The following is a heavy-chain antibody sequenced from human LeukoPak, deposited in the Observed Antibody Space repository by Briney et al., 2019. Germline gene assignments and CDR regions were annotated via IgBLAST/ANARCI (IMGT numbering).Heavy chain of an antibody. CDR2: ISCNGDSI. V-gene: IGHV3-23*01. CDR3: AKSKDNPLYYFDN. J-gene: IGHJ4*02. CDR1: GFTFNSYA. Sequence: GGSLRLSCAASGFTFNSYAMRWVRQAPGKGLEWVSAISCNGDSISYADSVKGRFTISRDNSKNTLYLQMTSMRGEDTAVYYCAKSKDNPLYYFDNWGQGTLVTVSS. D-gene: IGHD2/OR15-2a*01.